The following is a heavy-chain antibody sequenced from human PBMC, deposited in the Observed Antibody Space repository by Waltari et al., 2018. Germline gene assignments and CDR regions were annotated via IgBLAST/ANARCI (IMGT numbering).Heavy chain of an antibody. V-gene: IGHV3-74*01. D-gene: IGHD3-3*01. Sequence: EVQVVESGGGLVQPGGSLRLSCAASGSTDTGAWTHWVRQGPGQGLVGGSRLSVDGGMTDYADFVKGRFTISRDRAKNTLYLQINSLIPDDTAIYYCMRGADLRGQGIPVTVSS. CDR1: GSTDTGAW. CDR2: LSVDGGMT. J-gene: IGHJ4*02. CDR3: MRGADL.